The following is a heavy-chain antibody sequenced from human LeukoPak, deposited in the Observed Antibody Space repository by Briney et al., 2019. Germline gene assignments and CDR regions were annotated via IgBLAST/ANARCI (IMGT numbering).Heavy chain of an antibody. CDR1: GFTFSSYD. J-gene: IGHJ3*02. V-gene: IGHV3-48*03. D-gene: IGHD1/OR15-1a*01. CDR3: ARGQTGTLDAFDI. CDR2: ISSSGGII. Sequence: PGGSLTLSCPAAGFTFSSYDMNWTRQARGKGLEWASYISSSGGIIFYADSVKGRFTISRDNAKNSLYLQMNSLRAEDTAVYYCARGQTGTLDAFDIWGQGTMVTVSS.